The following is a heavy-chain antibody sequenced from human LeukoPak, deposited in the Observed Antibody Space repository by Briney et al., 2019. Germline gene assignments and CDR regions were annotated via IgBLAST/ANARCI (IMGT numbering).Heavy chain of an antibody. D-gene: IGHD3-3*01. J-gene: IGHJ4*02. CDR1: GGSFSGYY. Sequence: PSETLSLTCAVYGGSFSGYYSSWIRQPPRKGLEWIGEINHSGSTNYNPSLKSRVTISVDTSKNQFSLKLSSVTAADTAVYYCASHQKYYDFWSGSRLFYYWGQGNLVTISS. CDR3: ASHQKYYDFWSGSRLFYY. CDR2: INHSGST. V-gene: IGHV4-34*01.